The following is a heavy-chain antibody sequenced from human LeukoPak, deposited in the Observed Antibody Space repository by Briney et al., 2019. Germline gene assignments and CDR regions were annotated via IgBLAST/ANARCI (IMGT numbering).Heavy chain of an antibody. J-gene: IGHJ4*02. Sequence: GASLRLSCAASGFTFSNYAMSWVRQAPGKGLEWVSTISDNGGGTHYADSVKGRFTISRDNSQNSLYLQMNSLRSEDTAIYFCAKDLYGPGTSFDYWGQGTLVTVSS. D-gene: IGHD3-10*01. CDR3: AKDLYGPGTSFDY. CDR1: GFTFSNYA. V-gene: IGHV3-23*01. CDR2: ISDNGGGT.